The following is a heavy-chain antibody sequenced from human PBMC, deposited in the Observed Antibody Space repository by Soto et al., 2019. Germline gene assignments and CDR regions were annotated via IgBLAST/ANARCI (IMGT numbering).Heavy chain of an antibody. CDR2: TTGSGAST. CDR1: GLTFSSYA. Sequence: EVQLLESGGGLVQPGGSLLLSCAASGLTFSSYAMSWVRQAPGKGLEWVSSTTGSGASTYYADSVKGRFTISRDNSKNTLYLQMSSLRVEVTAVFYCAQGFCSSTSCSRGYFDSWGQGTLVTVSS. V-gene: IGHV3-23*01. CDR3: AQGFCSSTSCSRGYFDS. J-gene: IGHJ4*02. D-gene: IGHD2-2*01.